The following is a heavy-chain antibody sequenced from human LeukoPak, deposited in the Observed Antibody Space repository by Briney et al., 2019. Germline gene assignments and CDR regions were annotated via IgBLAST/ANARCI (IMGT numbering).Heavy chain of an antibody. D-gene: IGHD3-9*01. CDR1: GFTFSSYG. J-gene: IGHJ4*02. Sequence: GGSLRLSCAASGFTFSSYGMHWVRQAPGKGLEWVAFIRYDGSNKYYADSVKGRFTISRDNSKNTLYLQMNSLRAEDTAVYYCAKTLPVLRYFDWLSGFDYWGQGTLVTVSS. CDR3: AKTLPVLRYFDWLSGFDY. V-gene: IGHV3-30*02. CDR2: IRYDGSNK.